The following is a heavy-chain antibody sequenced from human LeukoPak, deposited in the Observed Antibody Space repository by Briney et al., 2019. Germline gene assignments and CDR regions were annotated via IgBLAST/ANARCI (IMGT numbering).Heavy chain of an antibody. J-gene: IGHJ4*02. Sequence: ASVKVSCKASGYTFTSYGISWVRQAPGQGLEWVGWINPYSGGTNFAPSFQGRVTMTSDTSITTVYMEMSRLRSDDTAVYYCAGVLDDYLWGTWGPGTLVTVSS. D-gene: IGHD3-16*01. CDR1: GYTFTSYG. V-gene: IGHV1-2*02. CDR2: INPYSGGT. CDR3: AGVLDDYLWGT.